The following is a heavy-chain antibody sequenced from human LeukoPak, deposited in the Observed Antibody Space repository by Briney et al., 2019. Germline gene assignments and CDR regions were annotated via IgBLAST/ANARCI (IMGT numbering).Heavy chain of an antibody. J-gene: IGHJ4*02. CDR3: AIGRRQHPFDY. CDR1: GGSISSSSYY. D-gene: IGHD6-13*01. CDR2: IYYSGST. Sequence: TSETLSLTCTVSGGSISSSSYYWGWIRQPPGKGLEWIGSIYYSGSTYYNPSLKSRVTISVDTSKNQFSLKLSSVTAADTAVYYCAIGRRQHPFDYWGQGTLVTVSS. V-gene: IGHV4-39*01.